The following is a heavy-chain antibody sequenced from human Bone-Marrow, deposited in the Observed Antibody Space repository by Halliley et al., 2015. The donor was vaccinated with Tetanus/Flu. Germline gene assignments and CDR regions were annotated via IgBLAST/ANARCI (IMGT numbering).Heavy chain of an antibody. CDR2: INPGDSDT. CDR3: ATTREQLFPIFYF. V-gene: IGHV5-51*03. CDR1: GYNFPSYW. D-gene: IGHD1-1*01. Sequence: QLVQSGAEVKKPGESLKISCKGSGYNFPSYWIGWVRQMPGKGPELMGIINPGDSDTRYSPSFQGQVTISADKSSPTAFLQWDILKASYTAIYYCATTREQLFPIFYFWGHGTLVAVSS. J-gene: IGHJ4*01.